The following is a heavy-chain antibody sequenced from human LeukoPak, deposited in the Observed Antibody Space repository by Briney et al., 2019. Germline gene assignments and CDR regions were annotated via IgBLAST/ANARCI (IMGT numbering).Heavy chain of an antibody. CDR3: ARDYDSSGPQKNFFDF. CDR1: GYTFTSYG. V-gene: IGHV1-69*13. D-gene: IGHD3-22*01. Sequence: GASVKVSCKASGYTFTSYGISWVRQAPGQGLEWMGGIIPIFGKTNYAQKFQGRVTITADESTSTAYLEVNSLTSADTAMYCCARDYDSSGPQKNFFDFWGQGTLVTVSS. CDR2: IIPIFGKT. J-gene: IGHJ4*02.